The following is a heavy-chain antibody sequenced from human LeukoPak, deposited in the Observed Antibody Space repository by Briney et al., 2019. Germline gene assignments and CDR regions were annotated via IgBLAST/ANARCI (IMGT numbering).Heavy chain of an antibody. CDR1: GVSFSGYY. CDR3: SRLYYYYYYMDV. J-gene: IGHJ6*03. CDR2: INHSGST. Sequence: SETLSLTCAVYGVSFSGYYWSWIRQPPGKGLEWIGEINHSGSTNYNPSLKSRVTISVDTSKNQFSLKLSSVTAADTAVYYCSRLYYYYYYMDVWGKGTTVTISS. V-gene: IGHV4-34*01.